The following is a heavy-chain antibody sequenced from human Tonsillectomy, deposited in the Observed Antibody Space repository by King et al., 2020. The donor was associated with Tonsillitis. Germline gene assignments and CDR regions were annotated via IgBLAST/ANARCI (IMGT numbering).Heavy chain of an antibody. V-gene: IGHV4-39*01. CDR3: VRQKDWFDP. Sequence: VQLQESGPGLVKPSETLSLTCIVSGGSISASSYFWGWIRQPPGKGLEWIGAIYYGGSTYCNPSLESRVTLSVDTSKNQFSLNLTSVTAADTALYYCVRQKDWFDPWGQGTLVSISS. CDR1: GGSISASSYF. J-gene: IGHJ5*02. CDR2: IYYGGST.